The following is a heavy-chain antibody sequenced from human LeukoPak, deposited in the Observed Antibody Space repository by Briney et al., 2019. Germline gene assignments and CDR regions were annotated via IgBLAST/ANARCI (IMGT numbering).Heavy chain of an antibody. D-gene: IGHD4-17*01. CDR1: GFTFSSYA. Sequence: PGGSLRLSCAASGFTFSSYAMSWVRQAPGKGLEWVSAISGSGGSTYYAHSVKGRFTISRDNSKNTLYLQMNSLRAEDTAVYYCAKDGYGDYSYYYYGMDVWGKGTTVTVSS. V-gene: IGHV3-23*01. CDR2: ISGSGGST. CDR3: AKDGYGDYSYYYYGMDV. J-gene: IGHJ6*04.